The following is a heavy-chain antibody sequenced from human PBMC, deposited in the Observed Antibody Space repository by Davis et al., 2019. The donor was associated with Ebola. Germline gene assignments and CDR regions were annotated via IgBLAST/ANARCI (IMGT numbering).Heavy chain of an antibody. V-gene: IGHV3-7*01. D-gene: IGHD3-22*01. J-gene: IGHJ3*02. CDR1: GFTFSNFH. CDR3: ARDYYDNSGDGFDI. CDR2: IKEDGSAT. Sequence: GESLKISCAASGFTFSNFHIHWVRQTPGKGLEWVANIKEDGSATNYVDSVKGRFTISRDNAKKSLYLQLNSLRADDTAMYYCARDYYDNSGDGFDIWGQGTMVTVSS.